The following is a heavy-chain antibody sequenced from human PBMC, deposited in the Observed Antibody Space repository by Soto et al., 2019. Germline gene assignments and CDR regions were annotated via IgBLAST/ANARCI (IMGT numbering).Heavy chain of an antibody. V-gene: IGHV1-8*01. CDR2: MNPGSGDT. Sequence: GASVKVSCKASGYSFTNNDVTWVRQATGQGLEWMGWMNPGSGDTGYAQKFQGRVTMTRDISIATAYMELSSLRSDGTAIYYCARMATFGSLNWFDPWGQGTLVPVSS. D-gene: IGHD3-16*01. CDR3: ARMATFGSLNWFDP. J-gene: IGHJ5*02. CDR1: GYSFTNND.